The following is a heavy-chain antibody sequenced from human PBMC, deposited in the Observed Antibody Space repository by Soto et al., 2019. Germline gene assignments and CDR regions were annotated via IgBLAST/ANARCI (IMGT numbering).Heavy chain of an antibody. CDR2: MSGSGDNA. V-gene: IGHV3-23*01. J-gene: IGHJ4*02. CDR3: ARFFAAGTRGYLDS. Sequence: EVQLLESGGGLVQPGGSLRLSCAASGFIFSSYAMSWVRQAPGKGLEWVSAMSGSGDNAYYADSGKGRFTIARGNSKNLLRLQMKSLRAEATAIYYCARFFAAGTRGYLDSWGQGTLVTVSS. D-gene: IGHD3-3*01. CDR1: GFIFSSYA.